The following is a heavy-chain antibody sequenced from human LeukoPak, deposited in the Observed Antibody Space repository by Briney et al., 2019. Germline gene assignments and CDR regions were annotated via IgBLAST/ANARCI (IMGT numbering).Heavy chain of an antibody. CDR1: GYTFTSYG. CDR2: ISAYNGNT. V-gene: IGHV1-18*01. J-gene: IGHJ3*02. CDR3: ARDGPETGIAVAGSI. Sequence: ASVKVSCKASGYTFTSYGISWVRQAPGQGLEWMGWISAYNGNTNYAQNVQGRVTMTTDTSTSTAYMELRSLRSDDTAVYYCARDGPETGIAVAGSIWGQGTMVTVSS. D-gene: IGHD6-19*01.